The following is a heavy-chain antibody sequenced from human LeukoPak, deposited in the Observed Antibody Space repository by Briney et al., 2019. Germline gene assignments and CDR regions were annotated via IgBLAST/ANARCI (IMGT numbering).Heavy chain of an antibody. CDR1: GFTFDDYG. V-gene: IGHV3-20*04. Sequence: GGSLRLSCAASGFTFDDYGMSWVRQAPGKGLEWVSGINWNGGSTGYAGSVKGRFTISRDNAKNSLYLQMNSLRAEDTALYYCARGQALGPSNYRSYYYYYMDVWGKGTTVTVSS. CDR2: INWNGGST. CDR3: ARGQALGPSNYRSYYYYYMDV. D-gene: IGHD4-11*01. J-gene: IGHJ6*03.